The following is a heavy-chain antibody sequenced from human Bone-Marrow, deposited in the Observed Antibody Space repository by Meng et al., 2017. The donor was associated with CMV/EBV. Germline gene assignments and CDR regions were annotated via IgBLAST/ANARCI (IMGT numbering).Heavy chain of an antibody. D-gene: IGHD3-3*01. J-gene: IGHJ6*02. CDR1: GFTFTSSA. CDR3: ASERGIRFYRYYGMDV. CDR2: INPSGGST. V-gene: IGHV1-46*01. Sequence: ASVKVSCKASGFTFTSSAVHWVRQAPGQGLEWMGIINPSGGSTSYAQKFQGRVTMTRDTSTSTVYMELSSLRSEDTAVYYCASERGIRFYRYYGMDVWGQGTTVTVSS.